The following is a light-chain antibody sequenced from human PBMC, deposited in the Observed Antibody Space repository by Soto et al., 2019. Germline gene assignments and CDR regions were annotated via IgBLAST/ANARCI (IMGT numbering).Light chain of an antibody. CDR1: QSVSSSY. Sequence: EIVLTQSPGTLSLSPGESATLSCRASQSVSSSYLAWYQQKPGQAPRLVIYGASSRATGVPDRFSGSGSGTDFTLIISRLETEDFAMYYCQQYDKTPPWTFGQGTKVEIK. V-gene: IGKV3-20*01. CDR2: GAS. CDR3: QQYDKTPPWT. J-gene: IGKJ1*01.